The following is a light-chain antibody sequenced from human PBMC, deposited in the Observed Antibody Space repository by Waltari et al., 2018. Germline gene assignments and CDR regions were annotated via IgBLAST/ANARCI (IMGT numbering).Light chain of an antibody. Sequence: EIVLTQSPGTLSVSPGERVTVFFRASQTITGSWLTLYHQTPGHAPKLLIYCASNRAPSIPVRFSGSGSGKDFTFTISRLEPEDSAVYYCQHQDGSVVTFGGGTKVEI. J-gene: IGKJ4*01. V-gene: IGKV3-20*01. CDR1: QTITGSW. CDR3: QHQDGSVVT. CDR2: CAS.